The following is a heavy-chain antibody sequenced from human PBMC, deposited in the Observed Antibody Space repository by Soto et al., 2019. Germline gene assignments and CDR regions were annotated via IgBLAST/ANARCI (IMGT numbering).Heavy chain of an antibody. CDR2: IKQDGSEK. D-gene: IGHD3-10*01. J-gene: IGHJ4*02. CDR3: ARDLQYYYGSGSPPTLFDY. Sequence: GGSLRLSCAASGFTFSSYWMSWVRQAPGKGLEWVANIKQDGSEKYYVDSVKGRFTISRDNAKNSLYLQMNSLRAEDTAVYYCARDLQYYYGSGSPPTLFDYWGQGTLVTV. CDR1: GFTFSSYW. V-gene: IGHV3-7*05.